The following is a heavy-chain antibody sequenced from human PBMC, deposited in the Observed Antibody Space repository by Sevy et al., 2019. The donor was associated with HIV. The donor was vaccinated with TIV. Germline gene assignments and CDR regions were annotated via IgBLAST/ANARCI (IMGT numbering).Heavy chain of an antibody. CDR2: MNTEGSST. J-gene: IGHJ4*02. V-gene: IGHV3-74*01. CDR1: GFDFSSHW. CDR3: ATPRFDF. Sequence: GGSLRLSCEASGFDFSSHWMQWVRQAPGKGLVWVSRMNTEGSSTNNADSVKGRFTISRENAKNTLYLEMNNLRDEDTALYYCATPRFDFWGPGTLVTVSS.